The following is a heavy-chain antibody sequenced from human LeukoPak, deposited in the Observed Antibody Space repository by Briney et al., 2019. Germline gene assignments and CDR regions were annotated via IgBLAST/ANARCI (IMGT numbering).Heavy chain of an antibody. J-gene: IGHJ6*02. D-gene: IGHD4-17*01. CDR3: ARDLSYGDYYYYGMDV. Sequence: GGSLRLSCAASGFTVSSNYMSWVRQAPGKGLEWVSVIYSGGSTYYADSVKGRFTISRDNSKNTLYLQMNSLRAEDTAVYYCARDLSYGDYYYYGMDVRGQGTTVTVSS. CDR1: GFTVSSNY. V-gene: IGHV3-66*01. CDR2: IYSGGST.